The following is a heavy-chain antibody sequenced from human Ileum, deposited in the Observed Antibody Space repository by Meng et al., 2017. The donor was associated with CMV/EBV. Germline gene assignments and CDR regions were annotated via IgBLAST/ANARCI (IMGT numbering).Heavy chain of an antibody. CDR3: AREVWARLNY. CDR2: INHSGST. D-gene: IGHD3-16*01. CDR1: GGSFSGYY. J-gene: IGHJ4*02. V-gene: IGHV4-34*01. Sequence: SLTCAVDGGSFSGYYWGWIRQPPGKGLEWIGEINHSGSTNYNPSLKSRVTISVDTSKNQFSLKLSSVTAADTAVYYCAREVWARLNYWGQGTLVTVSS.